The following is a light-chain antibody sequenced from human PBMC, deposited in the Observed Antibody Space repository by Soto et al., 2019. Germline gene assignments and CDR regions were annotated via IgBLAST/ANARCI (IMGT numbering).Light chain of an antibody. J-gene: IGKJ2*01. Sequence: EIVLTQSPGTLSLSPGERATLSCRASQSVSSSYLAWYQQKPGQAPRLLIYGAASTATGITDRFSGSGSGTNFTLTISRLEPEDFSVYYCQQYGSSPGYTFGQGTKLEIK. CDR2: GAA. V-gene: IGKV3-20*01. CDR3: QQYGSSPGYT. CDR1: QSVSSSY.